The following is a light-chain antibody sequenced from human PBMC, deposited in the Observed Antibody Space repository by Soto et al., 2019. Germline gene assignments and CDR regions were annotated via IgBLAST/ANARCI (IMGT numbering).Light chain of an antibody. Sequence: QSVLTQPRSVSGSPGQSVTISCTGTRSDIGGYNFVSWYQQHPGQAPKLIIYDVIKRPSGVPDRFSGSKSGNTASLTIYGLQAEDEADYYCCSYAGGYTHVFGTGTKVPS. CDR2: DVI. CDR1: RSDIGGYNF. CDR3: CSYAGGYTHV. V-gene: IGLV2-11*01. J-gene: IGLJ1*01.